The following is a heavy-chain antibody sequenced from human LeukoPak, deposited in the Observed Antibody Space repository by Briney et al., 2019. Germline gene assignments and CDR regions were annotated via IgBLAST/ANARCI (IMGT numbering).Heavy chain of an antibody. J-gene: IGHJ6*02. CDR3: ARGCSSTSCLVFGMDV. Sequence: PSETLSLTCTVSGGSISSYYWSWIRQPPGKGLEWIGYIYYSGSTNYNPSLKSRVTISVDTSKNQLSLQLNSVTPEDTAVYYCARGCSSTSCLVFGMDVWGQGTTVTVSS. V-gene: IGHV4-59*12. D-gene: IGHD2-2*01. CDR2: IYYSGST. CDR1: GGSISSYY.